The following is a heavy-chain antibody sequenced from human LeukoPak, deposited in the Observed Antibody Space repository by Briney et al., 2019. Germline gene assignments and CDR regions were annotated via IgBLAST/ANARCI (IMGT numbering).Heavy chain of an antibody. Sequence: GGSLRLSCAASGFTVNSKFMTWVRQAPGKGLEWVSVIQSGGSTYYADSVKGRFTISRDNSKNTLYLQMNSLRADDTAVYYCAKLGRYQLPLDDYWGQGTLVTVSS. CDR2: IQSGGST. CDR1: GFTVNSKF. J-gene: IGHJ4*02. CDR3: AKLGRYQLPLDDY. V-gene: IGHV3-66*04. D-gene: IGHD2-2*01.